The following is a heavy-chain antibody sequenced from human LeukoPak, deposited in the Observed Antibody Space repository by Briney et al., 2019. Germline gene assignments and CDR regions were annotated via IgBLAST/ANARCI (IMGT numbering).Heavy chain of an antibody. CDR3: VNEVGNYYYGMDV. CDR2: ISSNGGST. D-gene: IGHD2-15*01. V-gene: IGHV3-64D*06. Sequence: PGGTLRLSCSASGFTFSGYAMHWVRQAPGKGLEYVSAISSNGGSTYYADSVKGRFTISRDNSKNTLYLQMSSVRAEDTAVYYRVNEVGNYYYGMDVWGQGTTVTVSS. J-gene: IGHJ6*02. CDR1: GFTFSGYA.